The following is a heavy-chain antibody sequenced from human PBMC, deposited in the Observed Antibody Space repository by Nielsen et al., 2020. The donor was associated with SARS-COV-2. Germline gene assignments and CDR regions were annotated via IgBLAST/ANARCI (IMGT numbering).Heavy chain of an antibody. CDR1: GGSFSGYY. CDR2: INHSGST. D-gene: IGHD3-22*01. V-gene: IGHV4-34*01. Sequence: SETLSLTCAVSGGSFSGYYWSWIRQPPGKGLEWIGEINHSGSTNYNPSLKSRVTISVDTSKNQFSLKLSSVTAADTAVYYCARGPVIVVALYFDYWGQGTLVTVSS. J-gene: IGHJ4*02. CDR3: ARGPVIVVALYFDY.